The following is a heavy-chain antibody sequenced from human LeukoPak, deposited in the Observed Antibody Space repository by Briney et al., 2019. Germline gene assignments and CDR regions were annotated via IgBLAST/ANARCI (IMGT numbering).Heavy chain of an antibody. Sequence: GGSLRLSRAASGFTFSSYGMHWVRQAPGKGLEWVAFIRYDGSNKYYADSVKGRFTISRDNSKNTLYLQMNSLRAEDTAVYYCAKDSPPYCSGGSCPIGYWGQGTLVTVSS. CDR2: IRYDGSNK. V-gene: IGHV3-30*02. CDR1: GFTFSSYG. J-gene: IGHJ4*02. D-gene: IGHD2-15*01. CDR3: AKDSPPYCSGGSCPIGY.